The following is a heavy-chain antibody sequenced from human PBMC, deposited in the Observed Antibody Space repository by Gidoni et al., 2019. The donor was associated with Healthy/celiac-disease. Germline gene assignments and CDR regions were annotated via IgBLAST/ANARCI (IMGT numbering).Heavy chain of an antibody. V-gene: IGHV4-34*01. Sequence: QVQLQQWGAGLLKPAETLSLTCAVHGGSFSGYYWSWIRQPPGKGLEWIGEINHSGSTNYNPSLKSRVTISVDTSKNQFSLKLSSVTAADTAVYYCARAQSWRAVTTLGAFDIWGQGTMVTVSS. CDR1: GGSFSGYY. CDR3: ARAQSWRAVTTLGAFDI. J-gene: IGHJ3*02. CDR2: INHSGST. D-gene: IGHD3-16*01.